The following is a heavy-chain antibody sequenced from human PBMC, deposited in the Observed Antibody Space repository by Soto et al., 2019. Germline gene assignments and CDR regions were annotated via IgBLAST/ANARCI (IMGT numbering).Heavy chain of an antibody. CDR3: AKGVGYCISASCYGFDY. D-gene: IGHD2-2*01. Sequence: EVQLVESGGGLVQPGRSLRLSCAASGFTFDDYAMHWVRQAPGKGLEWVSGISWNSGSIGYADSVKGRFTISRDNANNYLYLQMNSLRAENRAVYYCAKGVGYCISASCYGFDYWGQGTLVTVSS. CDR2: ISWNSGSI. V-gene: IGHV3-9*01. CDR1: GFTFDDYA. J-gene: IGHJ4*02.